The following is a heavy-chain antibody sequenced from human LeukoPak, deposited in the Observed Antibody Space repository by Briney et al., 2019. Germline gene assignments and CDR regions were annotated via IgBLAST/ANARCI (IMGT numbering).Heavy chain of an antibody. CDR1: GYTFTSYD. CDR2: MNPNSGNT. J-gene: IGHJ4*02. Sequence: ASVKVSCKASGYTFTSYDINWVRQATGQGLVWMGWMNPNSGNTGYAQKFQGRVTMARNTFISTAYMELSSLRSEDTAVYYCARARGYSYGPYFDYWGQGTLVTVSS. V-gene: IGHV1-8*01. CDR3: ARARGYSYGPYFDY. D-gene: IGHD5-18*01.